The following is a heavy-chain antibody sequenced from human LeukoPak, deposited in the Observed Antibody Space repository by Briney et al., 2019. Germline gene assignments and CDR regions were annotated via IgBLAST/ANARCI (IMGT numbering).Heavy chain of an antibody. CDR3: ARDFGQWQLNGGYYFDY. V-gene: IGHV1-46*01. CDR1: GYTFTSYY. CDR2: INPTGGST. Sequence: ASVKVSCKASGYTFTSYYMHWVRQAPGQGLEWMGLINPTGGSTGYAQKFQGRVTMTRDMSTSTDYMELSSLRSEDTAIYYCARDFGQWQLNGGYYFDYWGQGNLVTVSS. J-gene: IGHJ4*02. D-gene: IGHD6-19*01.